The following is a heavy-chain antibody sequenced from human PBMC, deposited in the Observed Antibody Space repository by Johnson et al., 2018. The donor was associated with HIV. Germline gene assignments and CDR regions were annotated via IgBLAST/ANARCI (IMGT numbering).Heavy chain of an antibody. CDR2: IKQDGSEK. CDR3: AREGIWYCSGGSCYGAFDI. D-gene: IGHD2-15*01. V-gene: IGHV3-7*01. CDR1: GFTFSSYW. J-gene: IGHJ3*02. Sequence: MLLVESGGGLVQPGGSLRLSCAASGFTFSSYWMSWVRQAPGKGLECVANIKQDGSEKYYVDSVKGRFTISRDNAKNPLYLQMNSLRADDTAVYYCAREGIWYCSGGSCYGAFDIWGQGTMVTVSS.